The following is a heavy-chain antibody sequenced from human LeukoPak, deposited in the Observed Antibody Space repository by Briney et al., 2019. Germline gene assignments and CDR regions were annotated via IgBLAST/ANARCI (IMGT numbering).Heavy chain of an antibody. Sequence: ASVKVSCKASGYTFTSYGISWVRQAPGQGLEWMGWISAYNGNTNYAQKLQGGVTMTTDTSTSTAYMELRSLRSDDTAVYYCARTALSSWYFSARFDPWGQGTLVTVSS. CDR3: ARTALSSWYFSARFDP. V-gene: IGHV1-18*01. D-gene: IGHD6-13*01. CDR2: ISAYNGNT. J-gene: IGHJ5*02. CDR1: GYTFTSYG.